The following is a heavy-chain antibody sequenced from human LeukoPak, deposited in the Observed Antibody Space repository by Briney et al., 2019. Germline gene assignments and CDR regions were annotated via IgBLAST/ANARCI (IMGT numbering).Heavy chain of an antibody. V-gene: IGHV4-39*01. J-gene: IGHJ4*02. Sequence: SETLSLTCTVSGGSIRSSYYYWGWIRQPPGKGLEWIGSIYYSGSTYYNPSLKSRVTISVDTSKNQFSLKLSSVTAADTAVYYCARNSGSGWAADYWGQGTLVTVSS. CDR3: ARNSGSGWAADY. CDR2: IYYSGST. CDR1: GGSIRSSYYY. D-gene: IGHD6-19*01.